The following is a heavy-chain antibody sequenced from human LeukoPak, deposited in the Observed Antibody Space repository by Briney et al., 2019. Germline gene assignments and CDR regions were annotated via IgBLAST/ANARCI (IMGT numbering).Heavy chain of an antibody. CDR1: GGSISSSSYY. Sequence: SETLSLTCTVSGGSISSSSYYWGWIRQPPGKGLEWIGSSYYSGSTYYNPSLKSRVTISVDTSKNQFSLKLSSVTAADTAVYYCASTRWLQLWLDYWGQGTLVTVSS. V-gene: IGHV4-39*01. J-gene: IGHJ4*02. CDR3: ASTRWLQLWLDY. D-gene: IGHD5-24*01. CDR2: SYYSGST.